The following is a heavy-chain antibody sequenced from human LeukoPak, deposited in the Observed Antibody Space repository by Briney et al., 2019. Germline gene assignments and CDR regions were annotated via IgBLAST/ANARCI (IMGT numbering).Heavy chain of an antibody. V-gene: IGHV1-8*02. CDR3: ARGLRLVRGVIYY. CDR2: MNPNSGNT. CDR1: GYTFTTYT. Sequence: ASVKVSCKASGYTFTTYTMHWVRQAPGQRLEWMGWMNPNSGNTGYAQKFQGRVTMTRNTSISTAYMELSSLRSEDTAVYYCARGLRLVRGVIYYWGQGTLVTVSS. J-gene: IGHJ4*02. D-gene: IGHD3-10*01.